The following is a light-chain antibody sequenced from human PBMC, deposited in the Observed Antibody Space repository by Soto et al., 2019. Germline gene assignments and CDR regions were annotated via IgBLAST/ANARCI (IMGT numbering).Light chain of an antibody. CDR2: DVF. Sequence: DIQMTQSPSSLSASVGDRVTITCRASQSITYWLAWYQQKPGRAPKLLIYDVFNLQSGVPSRFSGSGSRTEFTLTISSLQPDDSATYYCQQYHSFSFTLGQGTKLEIK. CDR1: QSITYW. CDR3: QQYHSFSFT. V-gene: IGKV1-5*01. J-gene: IGKJ2*01.